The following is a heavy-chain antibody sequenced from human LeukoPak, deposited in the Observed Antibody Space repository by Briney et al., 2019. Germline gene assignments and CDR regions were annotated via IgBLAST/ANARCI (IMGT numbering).Heavy chain of an antibody. V-gene: IGHV3-21*04. J-gene: IGHJ4*02. D-gene: IGHD3-10*01. CDR2: ISSSSSYI. CDR1: GFTFSSYS. CDR3: AKLPGSQLYYFDY. Sequence: NPGGSLRLSCAASGFTFSSYSMNWARQAPGKGLEWVSSISSSSSYIYYADSVKGRFTISRDNAKNSLYLQMNSLRAEDTVVYYCAKLPGSQLYYFDYWGQGTLVTVSS.